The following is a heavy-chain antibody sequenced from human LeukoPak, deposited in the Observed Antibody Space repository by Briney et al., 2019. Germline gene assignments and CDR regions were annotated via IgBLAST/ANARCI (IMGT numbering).Heavy chain of an antibody. CDR1: GFTFSSYS. D-gene: IGHD6-19*01. Sequence: PGGSLRLSCAASGFTFSSYSMNWVRQAPGKGLEWVSSISSSSSYIYYADSVKGRFTISRDNSKNTLYLQMNSLRAEDTAVYYCARDREYSSGWYWFGLRFPASWFDPWGQGTLVTVSS. V-gene: IGHV3-21*01. J-gene: IGHJ5*02. CDR3: ARDREYSSGWYWFGLRFPASWFDP. CDR2: ISSSSSYI.